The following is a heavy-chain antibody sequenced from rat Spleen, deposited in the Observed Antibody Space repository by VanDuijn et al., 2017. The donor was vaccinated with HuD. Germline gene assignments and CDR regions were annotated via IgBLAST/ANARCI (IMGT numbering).Heavy chain of an antibody. D-gene: IGHD1-11*01. J-gene: IGHJ2*01. CDR1: GFTFSDYY. V-gene: IGHV5-29*01. Sequence: EVQLVESDGGLVQPGRSLKLSCAASGFTFSDYYMAWVRQAPTKGLEWVASINFDDSGTYYRDSVKGRFTISRDNAKSTLYLQMNNLRSEDTATYYCARRHYGYTDYFDYWGQGVMVTVSS. CDR2: INFDDSGT. CDR3: ARRHYGYTDYFDY.